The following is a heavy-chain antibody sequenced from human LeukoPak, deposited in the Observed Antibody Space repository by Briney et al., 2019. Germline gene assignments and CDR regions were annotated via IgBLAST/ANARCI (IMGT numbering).Heavy chain of an antibody. CDR2: IYYSGST. CDR3: ARDQMGMTWFDP. CDR1: GGSISSYY. V-gene: IGHV4-59*01. D-gene: IGHD1-26*01. Sequence: PSETLSLTCTVSGGSISSYYWSWIRQPPGKGLEWIGYIYYSGSTNYNPSLKSRVTISVDTSKNQFSLKLSSVTAADTAVYYCARDQMGMTWFDPWGRGTLVTVSS. J-gene: IGHJ5*02.